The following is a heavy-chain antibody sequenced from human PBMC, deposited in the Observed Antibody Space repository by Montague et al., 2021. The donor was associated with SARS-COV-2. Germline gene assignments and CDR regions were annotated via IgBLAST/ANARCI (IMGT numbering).Heavy chain of an antibody. D-gene: IGHD3-22*01. J-gene: IGHJ3*02. CDR1: GGSFSNYY. CDR2: VNQSGTT. CDR3: ARFPTSYYYDSKAAPATPDAFDI. V-gene: IGHV4-34*01. Sequence: SETLSLTCAISGGSFSNYYWSWIRQPPGKGLEWIGEVNQSGTTNYNPSLKSRVTISVDTSKNQFSLKLSSVTAADTAAYYCARFPTSYYYDSKAAPATPDAFDIWGQGTMVTVSS.